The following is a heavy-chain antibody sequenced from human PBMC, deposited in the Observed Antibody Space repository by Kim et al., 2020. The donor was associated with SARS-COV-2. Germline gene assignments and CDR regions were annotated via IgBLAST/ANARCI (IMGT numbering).Heavy chain of an antibody. CDR2: INEDGSQN. V-gene: IGHV3-7*01. J-gene: IGHJ4*02. CDR1: GLPLSSNW. Sequence: GGSLRLSCVASGLPLSSNWMAWVRQAPGKGLEWVANINEDGSQNYYVDSVKGRFTISKDNTKNSLYLQMNSLRVEDTAVYYCAKDHDFNYNYWGQGTLVT. D-gene: IGHD2-21*02. CDR3: AKDHDFNYNY.